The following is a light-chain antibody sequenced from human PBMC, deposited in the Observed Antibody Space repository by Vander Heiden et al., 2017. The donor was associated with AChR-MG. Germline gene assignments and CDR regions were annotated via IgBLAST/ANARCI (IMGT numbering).Light chain of an antibody. Sequence: QSALTQPASVSESPGQSITISCTGTSSDVGGYKYVSWYQQHPGKAPKLMIYDVSNRPSGISIRFSGSKSANTASLAISGLQAEDEADYYCSSYTSSSTWLFGGGTKLTVL. CDR3: SSYTSSSTWL. V-gene: IGLV2-14*03. CDR1: SSDVGGYKY. J-gene: IGLJ3*02. CDR2: DVS.